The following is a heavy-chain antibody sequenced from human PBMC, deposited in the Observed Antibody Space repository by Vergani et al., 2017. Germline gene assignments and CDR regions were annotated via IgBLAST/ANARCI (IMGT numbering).Heavy chain of an antibody. Sequence: QVQLPESGPGLVKPSETLSLTCTVSGGSLSSYYWSWIRQPPGKGLEWIGYIYYSGSTNYNPPLKSRVTISVDTSKNQFSLKLSSVTAADTAVYYCARLRGSGWEPHNWFDPWGQGTLVTVSS. CDR3: ARLRGSGWEPHNWFDP. CDR1: GGSLSSYY. V-gene: IGHV4-59*08. J-gene: IGHJ5*02. CDR2: IYYSGST. D-gene: IGHD1-26*01.